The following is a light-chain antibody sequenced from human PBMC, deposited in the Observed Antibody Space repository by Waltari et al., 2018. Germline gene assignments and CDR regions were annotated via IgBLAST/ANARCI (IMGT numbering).Light chain of an antibody. CDR3: QQYHTNPLT. J-gene: IGKJ4*01. V-gene: IGKV1-NL1*01. CDR1: QGIRNF. CDR2: EAS. Sequence: DIQMTQSPSSLSASVGDRVTISCRASQGIRNFLVWYYQKRGNAPKILLYEASRLHSGVPSRFKGSGAGTDYTLTISSLQPEYFGTYYCQQYHTNPLTFGGGTKVEI.